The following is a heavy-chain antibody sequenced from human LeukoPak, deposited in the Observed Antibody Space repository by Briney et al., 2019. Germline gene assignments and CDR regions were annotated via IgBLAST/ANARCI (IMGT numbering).Heavy chain of an antibody. CDR1: GFTFSSYA. J-gene: IGHJ3*02. V-gene: IGHV3-30-3*01. CDR2: ISYDGSNK. Sequence: GGSLRLSCAASGFTFSSYAMHWVRQAPGKGLEWVAVISYDGSNKYYADSVKGRITISRDNSKNTLYLQMNSLRAEDTAVYYCARELPYSSSWYGNDAFDIWGQGTMVTVPS. D-gene: IGHD6-13*01. CDR3: ARELPYSSSWYGNDAFDI.